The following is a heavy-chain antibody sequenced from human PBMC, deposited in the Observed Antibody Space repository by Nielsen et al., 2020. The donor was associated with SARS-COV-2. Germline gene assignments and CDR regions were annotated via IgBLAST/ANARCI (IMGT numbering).Heavy chain of an antibody. CDR2: ISFDGTTK. Sequence: GGSLRLSSAASGFTFRTYAMHWVRQAPGKGLEWVATISFDGTTKYNEDSVKGRFTISRDNSKNTLYLQMNSLRAEDTAVYYCAREGRDLPLDYWGQGVLVTVSS. CDR1: GFTFRTYA. CDR3: AREGRDLPLDY. V-gene: IGHV3-30-3*01. J-gene: IGHJ4*02. D-gene: IGHD5-24*01.